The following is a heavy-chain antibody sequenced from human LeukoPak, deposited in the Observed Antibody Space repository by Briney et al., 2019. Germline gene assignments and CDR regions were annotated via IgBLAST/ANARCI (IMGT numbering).Heavy chain of an antibody. V-gene: IGHV3-30-3*01. D-gene: IGHD3-22*01. Sequence: PGGSLRLPCAASGFTFSSYAMHWVRQAPGKGLEWVAVISYDGSNKYYADSVKGRFTISRDNSKNTLYLQMNSLRAEDTAVYYCARDSSGYSAEYFQHWGQGTLVTVSS. CDR1: GFTFSSYA. CDR2: ISYDGSNK. CDR3: ARDSSGYSAEYFQH. J-gene: IGHJ1*01.